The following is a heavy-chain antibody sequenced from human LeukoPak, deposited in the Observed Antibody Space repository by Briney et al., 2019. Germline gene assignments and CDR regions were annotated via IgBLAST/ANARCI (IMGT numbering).Heavy chain of an antibody. CDR1: GFTFSSYS. V-gene: IGHV3-48*02. Sequence: GGSLRLSCAASGFTFSSYSMNWVRQAPGKGLEWISYISSSSSAIYYADSVKGRFTISRDNAKNSLYLQMNSLRDEDTAVYYCVRDRFYSFDYWGQGTLVTVSA. CDR2: ISSSSSAI. J-gene: IGHJ4*02. CDR3: VRDRFYSFDY.